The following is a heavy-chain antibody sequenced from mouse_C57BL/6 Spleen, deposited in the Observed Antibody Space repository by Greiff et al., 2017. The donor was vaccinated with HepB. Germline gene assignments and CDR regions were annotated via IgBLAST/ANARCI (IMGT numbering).Heavy chain of an antibody. CDR3: TTREETLLCDY. CDR2: IDPEDGDT. J-gene: IGHJ2*01. V-gene: IGHV14-1*01. D-gene: IGHD2-1*01. Sequence: EVQLQQSGAELVRPGASVKLSCTASGFNIKDYYMHWVKQRPEQGLEWIGRIDPEDGDTEYAPQFQGKATMTADTSSNTAYLQLSSLTSEDTAVYYCTTREETLLCDYWGQGTTLTVSS. CDR1: GFNIKDYY.